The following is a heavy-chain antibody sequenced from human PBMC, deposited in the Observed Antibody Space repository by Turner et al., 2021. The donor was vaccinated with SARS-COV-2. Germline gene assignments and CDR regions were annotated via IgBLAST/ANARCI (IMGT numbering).Heavy chain of an antibody. J-gene: IGHJ4*02. V-gene: IGHV3-33*01. Sequence: QVQLVESGGGVVQPGRSLRLSCAVSGFTFSSYGMHWVRQAPGKGLEWVAVIWYDGSNKYYADSVKGRFTISRDNSKNTLYLQMNSLITEDTAVYYCARATYLLGYCANGVCYPDYWGQGTLVTVSS. CDR1: GFTFSSYG. CDR2: IWYDGSNK. D-gene: IGHD2-8*01. CDR3: ARATYLLGYCANGVCYPDY.